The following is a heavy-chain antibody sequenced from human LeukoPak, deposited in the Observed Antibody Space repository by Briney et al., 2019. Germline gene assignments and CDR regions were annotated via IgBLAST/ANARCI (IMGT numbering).Heavy chain of an antibody. CDR1: GFTFSSYS. CDR2: ISSSSGYI. CDR3: ARDRGTYYYDSSGYYPIDY. Sequence: GGSLRLSCAASGFTFSSYSMNWVRQAPGKGLEWVSSISSSSGYIYYADSVKGRFTISRDNAKNSLYLQMNSLRAEDTAVYYCARDRGTYYYDSSGYYPIDYWGQGTLVTVSS. J-gene: IGHJ4*02. V-gene: IGHV3-21*01. D-gene: IGHD3-22*01.